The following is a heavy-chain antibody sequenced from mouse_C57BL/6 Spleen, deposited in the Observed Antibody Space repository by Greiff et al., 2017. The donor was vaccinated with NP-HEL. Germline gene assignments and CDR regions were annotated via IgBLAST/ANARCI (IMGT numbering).Heavy chain of an antibody. D-gene: IGHD2-13*01. CDR3: ARKSDYGYAMDY. J-gene: IGHJ4*01. V-gene: IGHV1-39*01. CDR2: INPNYGTT. CDR1: GYTFTSYW. Sequence: VQLQQPGAELVKPGASVKLSCTASGYTFTSYWMHWVKQSNGKSLEWIGVINPNYGTTSYNQKFKGKATLTVDQSSSTAYMQLNSLTSEDSAVYYCARKSDYGYAMDYWGQGTSVTVSS.